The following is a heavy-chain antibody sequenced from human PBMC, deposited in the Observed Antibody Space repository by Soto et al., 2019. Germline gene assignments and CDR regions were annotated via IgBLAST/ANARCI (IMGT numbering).Heavy chain of an antibody. CDR2: IYYSGST. CDR1: GGSISSGDYY. Sequence: QVQLQESGPGLVKPSQTLSLTCTVSGGSISSGDYYWSWIRQPPGKGLEWIGYIYYSGSTYYNPYRKSRVTMSVDTSKNRFSLTPSCVTAADTAVYFCATIDLGSNRLDSWGQGTLVTVSS. CDR3: ATIDLGSNRLDS. J-gene: IGHJ4*02. D-gene: IGHD2-2*01. V-gene: IGHV4-30-4*01.